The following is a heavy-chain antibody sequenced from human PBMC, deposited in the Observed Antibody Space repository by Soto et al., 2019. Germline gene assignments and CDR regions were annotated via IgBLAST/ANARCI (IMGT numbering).Heavy chain of an antibody. CDR1: GGSISSSNW. Sequence: KPSETLSLTCAVSGGSISSSNWWSWVRQPPGKGLEWIGEIYHSGSTNYNPSLKSRVTISVDKSKNRFSPKLSSVTAADTAVYYCARDQPYIVATIGAFDIWGQGTMVTVSS. V-gene: IGHV4-4*02. J-gene: IGHJ3*02. D-gene: IGHD5-12*01. CDR3: ARDQPYIVATIGAFDI. CDR2: IYHSGST.